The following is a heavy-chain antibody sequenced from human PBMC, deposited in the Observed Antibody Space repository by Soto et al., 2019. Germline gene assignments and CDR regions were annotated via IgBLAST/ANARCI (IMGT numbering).Heavy chain of an antibody. V-gene: IGHV3-7*03. Sequence: PGGSLRLSCAASGFTFSSYWMSWVRQAPGKGLEWVANIKQDGSEKYYVDSVKGRFTISRDNAKNSLYLQMNSLRAEDTAVYYCARSARAGYYGSGSYSDYWGQGTLVTVSS. CDR1: GFTFSSYW. D-gene: IGHD3-10*01. CDR2: IKQDGSEK. CDR3: ARSARAGYYGSGSYSDY. J-gene: IGHJ4*02.